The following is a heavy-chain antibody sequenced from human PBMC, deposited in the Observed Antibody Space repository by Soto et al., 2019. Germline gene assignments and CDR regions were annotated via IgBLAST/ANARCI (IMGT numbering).Heavy chain of an antibody. D-gene: IGHD4-17*01. CDR1: GFTFSSYG. Sequence: QVQLVESGGGVGQPGRSLRLSCAASGFTFSSYGMHWVRQAPGKGLEWVAVISYDGNNKYYADSVKGRFTISRDNSKNTLYLQMNRLRAEDTAVYYCAKILQLGDYAYYYYGMDVWGQGTTVTVSS. CDR3: AKILQLGDYAYYYYGMDV. CDR2: ISYDGNNK. V-gene: IGHV3-30*18. J-gene: IGHJ6*02.